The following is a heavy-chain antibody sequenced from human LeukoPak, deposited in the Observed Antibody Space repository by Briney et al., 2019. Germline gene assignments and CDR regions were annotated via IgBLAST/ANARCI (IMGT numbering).Heavy chain of an antibody. V-gene: IGHV3-23*01. D-gene: IGHD3-9*01. CDR2: ISGSVGST. CDR1: GFTSSSYA. J-gene: IGHJ4*02. Sequence: PGGSLRLSCAASGFTSSSYAMSWVRQAPGKGLGRGSAISGSVGSTYYADSARVRFTISKDNSKNTLYLQMNSLRAEDTAVYYCAKDGDYYDILTGPAYYFDYWGQGTLVTVSS. CDR3: AKDGDYYDILTGPAYYFDY.